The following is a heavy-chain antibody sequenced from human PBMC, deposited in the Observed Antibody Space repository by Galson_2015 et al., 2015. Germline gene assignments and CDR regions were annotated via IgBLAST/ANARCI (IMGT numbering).Heavy chain of an antibody. CDR1: GFTFINYA. CDR3: ARDYYDASGSILYYYNFFGMDV. J-gene: IGHJ6*02. D-gene: IGHD3-22*01. Sequence: SLRLSCAASGFTFINYAIHWVRQAPGKGLEWVAVISYDGSNKYYADSVKGRFTISRDNSKNTLYLQMDSLRADDTAVYYCARDYYDASGSILYYYNFFGMDVWGQGTTVTVSS. CDR2: ISYDGSNK. V-gene: IGHV3-30-3*01.